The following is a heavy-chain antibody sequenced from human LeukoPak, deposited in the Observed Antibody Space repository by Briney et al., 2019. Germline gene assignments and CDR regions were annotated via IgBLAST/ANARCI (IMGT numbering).Heavy chain of an antibody. J-gene: IGHJ3*02. CDR2: IRGGGA. CDR3: AKSRVEVAGTCGFDT. CDR1: GFTFAIYH. V-gene: IGHV3-23*01. D-gene: IGHD6-19*01. Sequence: GGSLRLSCAASGFTFAIYHMSWLRQAPGQGLKGVATIRGGGANYADTVKGRFTISRDDSENTVYVQMSSLRAEDTAVYYCAKSRVEVAGTCGFDTWGQGTLVAVSS.